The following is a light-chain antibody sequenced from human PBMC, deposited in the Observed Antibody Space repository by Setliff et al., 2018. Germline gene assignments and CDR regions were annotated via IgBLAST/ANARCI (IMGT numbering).Light chain of an antibody. CDR2: DVT. CDR3: SSYTVGSTLSV. J-gene: IGLJ1*01. CDR1: SSDVGGYDY. V-gene: IGLV2-14*03. Sequence: ALTQPAPVSGSPGQSITFSCIGSSSDVGGYDYVSWYQQHPGKAPKLLIYDVTNRPSGVSNRFSGSKSGNTASLTISGLQAEDEAEYFCSSYTVGSTLSVFGTGTKVTVL.